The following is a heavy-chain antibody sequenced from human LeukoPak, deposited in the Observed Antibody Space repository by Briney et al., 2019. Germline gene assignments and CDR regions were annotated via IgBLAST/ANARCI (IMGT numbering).Heavy chain of an antibody. CDR2: VSSSGSTI. D-gene: IGHD1-7*01. V-gene: IGHV3-11*01. Sequence: SGGSLRLSCAASGFTFSDYYMSWIRQGPGKGLEWVSHVSSSGSTINYAGSVKGRFTISRDNAKNSLYLQMNSLRAEDTAVYYCAREKGMGTTYFDYWGQGTLVTVSS. CDR3: AREKGMGTTYFDY. J-gene: IGHJ4*02. CDR1: GFTFSDYY.